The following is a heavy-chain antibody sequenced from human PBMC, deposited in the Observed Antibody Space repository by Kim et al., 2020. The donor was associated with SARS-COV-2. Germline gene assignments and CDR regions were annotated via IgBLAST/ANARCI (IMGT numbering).Heavy chain of an antibody. V-gene: IGHV1-18*04. J-gene: IGHJ4*02. CDR1: GYTFTSYG. CDR2: ISAYNGNT. Sequence: ASVKVSCKASGYTFTSYGISWVRQAPGQGLEWMGWISAYNGNTNYAQKLQGRVTMTTDTSTSTAYMELRSLRSDDTAVYYCARGPYCSSTSCTQTFDYWGQGTLVTVSS. CDR3: ARGPYCSSTSCTQTFDY. D-gene: IGHD2-2*01.